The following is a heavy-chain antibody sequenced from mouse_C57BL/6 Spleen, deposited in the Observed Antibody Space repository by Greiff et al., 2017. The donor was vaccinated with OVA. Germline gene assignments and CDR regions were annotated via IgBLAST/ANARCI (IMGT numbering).Heavy chain of an antibody. CDR3: ARYSYGSPFAY. Sequence: QVQLKQPGAELVRPGSSVKLSCKASGYTFTSYWMHWVKQRPIQGLEWIGNIDPSDSETHYNQKFKDKATLTVDKSSSTAYMQLSSLTSEDSAVYYCARYSYGSPFAYWGQGTLVTVSA. V-gene: IGHV1-52*01. D-gene: IGHD1-1*01. CDR2: IDPSDSET. CDR1: GYTFTSYW. J-gene: IGHJ3*01.